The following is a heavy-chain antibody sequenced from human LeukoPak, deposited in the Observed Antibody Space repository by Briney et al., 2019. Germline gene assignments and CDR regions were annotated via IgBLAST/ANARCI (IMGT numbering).Heavy chain of an antibody. CDR1: GFTFSSYW. CDR3: ARHIMITFGGVIANDY. Sequence: GGSLRLSCAASGFTFSSYWMSWVRQAPGKGLGGVANIKQDGSEKYYVDSVKGRFTISRDNAKNSVYLQMNSLRAEDTAVYYCARHIMITFGGVIANDYWGQGTLVTVSS. D-gene: IGHD3-16*02. V-gene: IGHV3-7*01. CDR2: IKQDGSEK. J-gene: IGHJ4*02.